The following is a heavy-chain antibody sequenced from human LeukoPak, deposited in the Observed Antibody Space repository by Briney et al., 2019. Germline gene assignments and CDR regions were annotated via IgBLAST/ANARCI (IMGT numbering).Heavy chain of an antibody. V-gene: IGHV3-30*03. CDR1: EFTFSTYG. CDR3: ARDPMADFDY. Sequence: PGGSLRLSCAASEFTFSTYGMHWVRQAPGKGLEWVAVISYDGSYKFYADSVKGRFTISRDNSKNRLFLQMNSLRTEDTAVYYCARDPMADFDYWGQGALVTVSS. D-gene: IGHD2-8*01. CDR2: ISYDGSYK. J-gene: IGHJ4*02.